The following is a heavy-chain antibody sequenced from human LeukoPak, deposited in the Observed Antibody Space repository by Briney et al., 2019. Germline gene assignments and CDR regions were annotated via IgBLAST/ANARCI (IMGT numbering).Heavy chain of an antibody. CDR3: ARHRSPTITVAGKGEFDY. Sequence: PSETLSPTCTVSGGSISSGSYYWGWIRQPPGKGLEWFGSIFYSWSIYYSPSLKSRVTISIDTSKNPFSLTLTSVTAADRAVYYCARHRSPTITVAGKGEFDYWGEGTLVTVSS. V-gene: IGHV4-39*01. CDR2: IFYSWSI. D-gene: IGHD6-19*01. J-gene: IGHJ4*02. CDR1: GGSISSGSYY.